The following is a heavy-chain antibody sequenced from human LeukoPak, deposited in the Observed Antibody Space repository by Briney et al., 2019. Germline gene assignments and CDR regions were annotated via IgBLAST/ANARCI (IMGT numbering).Heavy chain of an antibody. D-gene: IGHD2-15*01. Sequence: SETLSLTCTVSGGSISSESSYWDWIRQPPGEGLEWIGSIYYSGSTYYNPSLKSRVTISVDTSKNQFSLKLSSVTAADTAVYYCARHPSYYKIGGLDFWGRATLVTVSS. J-gene: IGHJ2*01. CDR3: ARHPSYYKIGGLDF. V-gene: IGHV4-39*01. CDR2: IYYSGST. CDR1: GGSISSESSY.